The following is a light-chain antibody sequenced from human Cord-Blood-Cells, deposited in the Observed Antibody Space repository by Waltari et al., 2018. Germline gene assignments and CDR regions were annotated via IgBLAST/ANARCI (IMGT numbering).Light chain of an antibody. J-gene: IGLJ3*02. V-gene: IGLV1-47*01. CDR1: SSNIGSNY. Sequence: QSVLTHPPLASGTPGQRVTISCSGSSSNIGSNYVYWYQQLPGTAPKLLIYRNNQRPSGVPDRFSGSKSGTSASLAISGLRSEDEADYYCAAWDDSLSGWVFGGGTKLTVL. CDR3: AAWDDSLSGWV. CDR2: RNN.